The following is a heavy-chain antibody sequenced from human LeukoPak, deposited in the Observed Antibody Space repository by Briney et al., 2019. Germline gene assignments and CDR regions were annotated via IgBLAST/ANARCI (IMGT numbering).Heavy chain of an antibody. D-gene: IGHD3-10*01. CDR1: GYTFTGYY. J-gene: IGHJ3*02. V-gene: IGHV1-2*02. Sequence: ASVKVSCKASGYTFTGYYMHWVRQAPGQGLEWMGWINPNSGGTNYAQNFQGRVTMTRDTSISTAYMELSRLRSDDTAVYYCARASQDYYGSGSYYRGGDAFDIWGQGTMVTVSS. CDR2: INPNSGGT. CDR3: ARASQDYYGSGSYYRGGDAFDI.